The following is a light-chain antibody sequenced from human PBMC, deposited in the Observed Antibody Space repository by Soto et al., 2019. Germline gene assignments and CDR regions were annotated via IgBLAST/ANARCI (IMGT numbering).Light chain of an antibody. V-gene: IGKV3-15*01. CDR1: QSVGSK. Sequence: EIVLTQSPGTLSLAPGERATLSCRASQSVGSKLAWYQHKPGQAPRLLIYGASTRATGIPARFSGSGSGTEFTLTISGLQSEDFAVYFCQQYDNWPPWTFGQGTKVDI. J-gene: IGKJ1*01. CDR2: GAS. CDR3: QQYDNWPPWT.